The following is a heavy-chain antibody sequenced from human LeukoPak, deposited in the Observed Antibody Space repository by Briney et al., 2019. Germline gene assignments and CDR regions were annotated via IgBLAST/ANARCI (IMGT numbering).Heavy chain of an antibody. J-gene: IGHJ4*02. D-gene: IGHD2-8*01. V-gene: IGHV1-8*02. CDR2: MNPSSGDT. CDR1: GFTFKDYY. CDR3: VRGVATNY. Sequence: GASVKVSCTTSGFTFKDYYIHWVRQAPGQGLEWMGWMNPSSGDTDYAQKFQGRLTMTTDTSISTAYIELTSLTSDDTAVYYCVRGVATNYWGQGTLVTVSS.